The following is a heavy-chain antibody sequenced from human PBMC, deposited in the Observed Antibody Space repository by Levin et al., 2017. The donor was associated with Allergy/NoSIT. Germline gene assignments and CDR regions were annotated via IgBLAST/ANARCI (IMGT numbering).Heavy chain of an antibody. V-gene: IGHV1-46*01. CDR1: GYTFTSYY. D-gene: IGHD1-26*01. CDR3: ARAGGSGRKIDY. Sequence: GASVKVSCKASGYTFTSYYMHWVRQAPGQGLEWMGIINPSGGSTSYALKFQGRVTMTRDTSTSTVYMELSSLRSEDTAVYYCARAGGSGRKIDYWGQGTLVTVSS. J-gene: IGHJ4*02. CDR2: INPSGGST.